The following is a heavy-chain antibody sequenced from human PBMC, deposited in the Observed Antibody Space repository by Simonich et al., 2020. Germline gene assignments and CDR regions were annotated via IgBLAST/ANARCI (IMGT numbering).Heavy chain of an antibody. CDR2: IKPTSGGT. V-gene: IGHV1-2*06. CDR3: ARGKLGLQYDY. J-gene: IGHJ4*02. D-gene: IGHD7-27*01. Sequence: QVQLVQSGAEVKKPGASVKVSCKASGYTFTGFYMHWVRQAPGKGVEWRGRIKPTSGGTNYAQKFQGRVTMTRDTSISTAYMELSRLRSDDTAVYYCARGKLGLQYDYWGQGTLVTVSS. CDR1: GYTFTGFY.